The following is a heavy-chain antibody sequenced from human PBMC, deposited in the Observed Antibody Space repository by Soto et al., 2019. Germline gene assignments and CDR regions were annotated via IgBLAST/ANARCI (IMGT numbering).Heavy chain of an antibody. CDR1: GASISSDDYY. J-gene: IGHJ4*02. Sequence: SETLSLTCTVSGASISSDDYYWSWIRQSPGKGLEWIGYIFYTGSTYYNPSLQSRVTISVDTSKNQFSLKLTSVTAADTAVYYCAMVGRGYWNIYSFDVWGQGSLVTAYS. V-gene: IGHV4-30-4*01. CDR2: IFYTGST. D-gene: IGHD1-1*01. CDR3: AMVGRGYWNIYSFDV.